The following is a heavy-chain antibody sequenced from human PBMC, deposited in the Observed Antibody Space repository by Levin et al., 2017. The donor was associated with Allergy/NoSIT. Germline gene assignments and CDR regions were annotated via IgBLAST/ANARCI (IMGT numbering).Heavy chain of an antibody. CDR1: GYSLTNNW. J-gene: IGHJ4*02. Sequence: PGESLKISCKASGYSLTNNWIGWVRQMPGKGLEWMGIIYPDDSDARYSPSFQGRVTFSADKSIRTAYLQWTNLKASDTAMFFCARRAWGPAGADPYYFDYWGQGTLVTVSS. CDR3: ARRAWGPAGADPYYFDY. V-gene: IGHV5-51*01. D-gene: IGHD1-26*01. CDR2: IYPDDSDA.